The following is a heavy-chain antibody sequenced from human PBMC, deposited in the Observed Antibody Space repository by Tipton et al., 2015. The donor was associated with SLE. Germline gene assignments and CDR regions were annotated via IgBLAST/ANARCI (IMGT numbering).Heavy chain of an antibody. V-gene: IGHV3-66*02. Sequence: SLRLSCAASGFTVSSNYMNWVRQAPGKGLEWVSVIYSGGSTYYADSVKGRFTISRDNSKNTLYLQMTSLRAEDTAVYYCARSLTYYYDSSGLLGYWGQGTLVTVSS. J-gene: IGHJ4*02. CDR1: GFTVSSNY. CDR3: ARSLTYYYDSSGLLGY. CDR2: IYSGGST. D-gene: IGHD3-22*01.